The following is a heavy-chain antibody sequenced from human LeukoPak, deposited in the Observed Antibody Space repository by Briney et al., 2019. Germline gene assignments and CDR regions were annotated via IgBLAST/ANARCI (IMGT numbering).Heavy chain of an antibody. Sequence: ASVKVSCKASGYTFTGYYMHWVRQAPGQGLEWMGWINPNSGGTNYAQKFQGRVTMTRDTSISTAYMELSRLRSDDTAAYYCARGGGFYYDSSGYYYCWGQGTLVTVSS. CDR1: GYTFTGYY. CDR2: INPNSGGT. CDR3: ARGGGFYYDSSGYYYC. J-gene: IGHJ4*02. V-gene: IGHV1-2*02. D-gene: IGHD3-22*01.